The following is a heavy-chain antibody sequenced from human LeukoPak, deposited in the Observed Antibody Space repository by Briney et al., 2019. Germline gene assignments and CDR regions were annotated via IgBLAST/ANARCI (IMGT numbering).Heavy chain of an antibody. V-gene: IGHV1-69*06. Sequence: SVKVSCKAAGGTFSSYAISWVRQGPGQGLEWMGGIIPIFGTANYAQKFQGRVTITADKSTSTAYMELSSLRSEDTAVYYCARGERQLVLTSPHTYSYYYYYMDVWGKGTTLTVSS. CDR1: GGTFSSYA. D-gene: IGHD6-6*01. CDR2: IIPIFGTA. CDR3: ARGERQLVLTSPHTYSYYYYYMDV. J-gene: IGHJ6*03.